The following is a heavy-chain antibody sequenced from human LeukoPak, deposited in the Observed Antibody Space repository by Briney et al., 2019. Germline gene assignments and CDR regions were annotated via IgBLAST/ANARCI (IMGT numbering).Heavy chain of an antibody. CDR2: INHNAEMI. J-gene: IGHJ4*02. D-gene: IGHD3-9*01. CDR1: GFPFGSYV. CDR3: ARDHDWAFDL. V-gene: IGHV3-48*02. Sequence: PGGSLRLSGDASGFPFGSYVMSWVRQAPGKGLEWIAYINHNAEMIFCPDFVKGRFTISRDNSKNSLYLQMNALRYEDTAIYYCARDHDWAFDLWGQGTLVTVSS.